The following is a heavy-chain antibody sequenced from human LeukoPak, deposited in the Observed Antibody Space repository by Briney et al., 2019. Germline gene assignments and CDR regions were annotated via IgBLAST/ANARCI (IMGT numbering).Heavy chain of an antibody. Sequence: PSETLSLTCTVSGGSISSSSYYWGWIRQPPGKGLEWIGSIYYSGSTYYNPSLKSRVTISVDTSKNQFSLKLSSVTAADTAVYYCARLAGAYETIIDYWGQGTLVTVSS. D-gene: IGHD5-12*01. CDR2: IYYSGST. CDR3: ARLAGAYETIIDY. J-gene: IGHJ4*02. V-gene: IGHV4-39*01. CDR1: GGSISSSSYY.